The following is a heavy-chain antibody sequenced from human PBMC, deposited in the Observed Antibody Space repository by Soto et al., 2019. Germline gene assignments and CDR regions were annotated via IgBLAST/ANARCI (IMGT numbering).Heavy chain of an antibody. V-gene: IGHV1-69*04. Sequence: SVKVSCKASGGTFSSYTISWVRQAPGQGLKGMGRIIPILGIANYAQKFQGRVTITADKSTSTACMELSSLRSEDTAVYYCARESPGMVRGVNPPMDVWGKGTTVTVSS. CDR1: GGTFSSYT. CDR2: IIPILGIA. CDR3: ARESPGMVRGVNPPMDV. J-gene: IGHJ6*03. D-gene: IGHD3-10*01.